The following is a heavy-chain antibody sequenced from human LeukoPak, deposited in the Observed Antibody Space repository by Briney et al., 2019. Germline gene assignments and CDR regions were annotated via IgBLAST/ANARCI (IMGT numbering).Heavy chain of an antibody. V-gene: IGHV3-49*04. D-gene: IGHD5-18*01. J-gene: IGHJ6*02. CDR1: GFTFGDYA. Sequence: GGSLRLSCTASGFTFGDYAMSWVRQAPGKGLEWVGFIRSKTYGGTTEYAASVKGMLTISRDDLESIAYLQMNSLKTEDTAVYYCTRGRIQLWRYYGMDVWGQGTTVTVSS. CDR3: TRGRIQLWRYYGMDV. CDR2: IRSKTYGGTT.